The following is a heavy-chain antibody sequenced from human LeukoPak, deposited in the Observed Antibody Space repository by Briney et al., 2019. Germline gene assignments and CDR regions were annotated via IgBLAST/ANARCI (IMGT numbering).Heavy chain of an antibody. D-gene: IGHD2-15*01. Sequence: ASVKVSCKASGYTFTGYYMHWVRQAPGQGLEWMGWINPNSGGTNYAQKFQGRVTMTRDTSISTAYMELSRLRSDDTAVYYCARLYCSGGSCMDDYWGQGTLVTVSS. CDR3: ARLYCSGGSCMDDY. CDR2: INPNSGGT. CDR1: GYTFTGYY. V-gene: IGHV1-2*02. J-gene: IGHJ4*02.